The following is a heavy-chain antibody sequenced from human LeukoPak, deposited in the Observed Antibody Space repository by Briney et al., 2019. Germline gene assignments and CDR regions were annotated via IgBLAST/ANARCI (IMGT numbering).Heavy chain of an antibody. Sequence: ASVKVSCKVSGYTLTELSMHWVRQAPGKGLEWMGGFDPEDGETIYAQKFQGRVTMIEDTSTDTAYMELSSLRSEDTAVYYCATGRASTVTQDWGQGTLVTVSS. J-gene: IGHJ4*02. CDR3: ATGRASTVTQD. D-gene: IGHD4-17*01. CDR2: FDPEDGET. CDR1: GYTLTELS. V-gene: IGHV1-24*01.